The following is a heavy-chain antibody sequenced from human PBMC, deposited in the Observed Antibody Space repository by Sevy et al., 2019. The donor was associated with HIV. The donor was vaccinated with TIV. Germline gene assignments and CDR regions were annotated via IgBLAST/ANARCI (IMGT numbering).Heavy chain of an antibody. V-gene: IGHV7-4-1*02. CDR1: GYTFTSYA. J-gene: IGHJ6*02. CDR3: ARDSPQYYYYGMDV. Sequence: ASVKVSCKASGYTFTSYAMNWVRQAPGQGLEWMGWINTNTGNPTYAQGFTGRFVFSLDTSVSTAYLQISSLKAEDTAVYYCARDSPQYYYYGMDVWGQWTTVTVSS. CDR2: INTNTGNP.